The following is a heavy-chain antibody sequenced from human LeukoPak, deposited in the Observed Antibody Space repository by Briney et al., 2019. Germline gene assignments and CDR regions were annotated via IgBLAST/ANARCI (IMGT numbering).Heavy chain of an antibody. Sequence: GESLKISCKGSGYSFTSYWIGWVRRMPGKGLEWMGIIYPSDSDTRYSPSFQGQVTISADKSITTAYLQWSSLKASDSAMYYCARSVVVGDFDYWGQGTLVTVSS. CDR3: ARSVVVGDFDY. V-gene: IGHV5-51*01. D-gene: IGHD3-22*01. J-gene: IGHJ4*02. CDR1: GYSFTSYW. CDR2: IYPSDSDT.